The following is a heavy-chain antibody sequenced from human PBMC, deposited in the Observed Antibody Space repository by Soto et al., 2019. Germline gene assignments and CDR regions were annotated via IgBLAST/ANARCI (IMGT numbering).Heavy chain of an antibody. V-gene: IGHV4-4*02. CDR2: YSHSGST. Sequence: PSETLSLTCAVSGGSITSSNWWCCVRQPPGKGLEWLGQYSHSGSTYYNPSLKSRASISVDKSKNRISLKLASVTASDTAIYYCTSSDYYDFEYWGQGTLVTVSS. D-gene: IGHD2-21*02. J-gene: IGHJ4*02. CDR3: TSSDYYDFEY. CDR1: GGSITSSNW.